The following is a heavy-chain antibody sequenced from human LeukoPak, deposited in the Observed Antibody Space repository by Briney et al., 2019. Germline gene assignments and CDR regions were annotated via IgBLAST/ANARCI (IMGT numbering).Heavy chain of an antibody. CDR1: GFTFSSYS. D-gene: IGHD3-22*01. CDR2: ISSSSSYI. Sequence: GGSLRLSCAASGFTFSSYSMNWVRQAPGKGLEWVSSISSSSSYIYYADSVKGRFTISRDNAKNSLYLQMNSLRAEDTAVYYCARGRDYYDSSGYYTPYYIDYWGQGTLVTVSS. CDR3: ARGRDYYDSSGYYTPYYIDY. V-gene: IGHV3-21*01. J-gene: IGHJ4*02.